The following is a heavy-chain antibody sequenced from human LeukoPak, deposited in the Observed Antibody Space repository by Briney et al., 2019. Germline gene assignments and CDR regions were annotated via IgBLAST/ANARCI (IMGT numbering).Heavy chain of an antibody. CDR3: ATETGYNYGFDH. Sequence: GGSLRLSCAASGFTFSSYSMNWVRQAPGKGLEWVPSISSSSSYIYYGDSVKGRLTISRDNAKNSLYLQMNSLRAEDTAVYYCATETGYNYGFDHWGQGTLVTVSS. V-gene: IGHV3-21*01. CDR2: ISSSSSYI. J-gene: IGHJ5*02. D-gene: IGHD5-18*01. CDR1: GFTFSSYS.